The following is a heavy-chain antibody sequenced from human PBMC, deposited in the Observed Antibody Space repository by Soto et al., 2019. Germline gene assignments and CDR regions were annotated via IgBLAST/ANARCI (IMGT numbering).Heavy chain of an antibody. J-gene: IGHJ3*02. CDR3: ARVGISSSDAFDI. D-gene: IGHD6-6*01. V-gene: IGHV4-31*03. Sequence: QVQLQESGPGLVKPSQTLSLTCTVSGGSISSGGYYWSWIRQHPEKGLEWFGYIYYTGNTYYNASLKSRVTISVDTSNNQFSLKLSSVTAADTAVYYCARVGISSSDAFDIWGQGTTVTVSS. CDR2: IYYTGNT. CDR1: GGSISSGGYY.